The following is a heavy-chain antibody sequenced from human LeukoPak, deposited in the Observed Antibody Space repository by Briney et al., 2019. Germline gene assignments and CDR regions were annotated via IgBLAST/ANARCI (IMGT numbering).Heavy chain of an antibody. V-gene: IGHV4-4*08. CDR2: IYTSGST. CDR1: GGSISSYY. CDR3: ARHVTYYYDSSGYYLGYYFDY. J-gene: IGHJ4*02. D-gene: IGHD3-22*01. Sequence: SETLSLTCTVSGGSISSYYWSWIRQPPGKGLEWIGYIYTSGSTNYNPSLKSRVTISVDTSKNQFSLKLSSVTAADPAVYYCARHVTYYYDSSGYYLGYYFDYWGQGTLVTVSS.